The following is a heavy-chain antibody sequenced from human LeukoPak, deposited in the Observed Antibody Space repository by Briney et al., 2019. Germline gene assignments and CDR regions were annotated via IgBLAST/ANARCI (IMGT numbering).Heavy chain of an antibody. D-gene: IGHD2-15*01. V-gene: IGHV3-23*01. J-gene: IGHJ4*02. CDR3: AKSIGVSGNSPIDN. CDR1: GSTFSSYA. Sequence: GGSLRLSCAASGSTFSSYAMTWVRQAPGKGLQWVSTISDSGVTTYYADSVKGRFTISRDNSKNTLYLQMNSLRAEDTAVYYCAKSIGVSGNSPIDNWGQGTLVTVYS. CDR2: ISDSGVTT.